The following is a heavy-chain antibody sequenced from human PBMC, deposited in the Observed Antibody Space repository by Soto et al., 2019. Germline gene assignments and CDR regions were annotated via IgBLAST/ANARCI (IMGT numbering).Heavy chain of an antibody. D-gene: IGHD3-3*01. CDR3: ARPQSDFWSGHSAVGVAHDI. Sequence: SETLSLTCTVSGGSISSSSYYWGWIRQPPGKGLEWIGSIYYSGSTYYNPSLKSRVTISVDTSKNQFSLKLSSVTAADTAVYYCARPQSDFWSGHSAVGVAHDIWGQGTMVTVSS. J-gene: IGHJ3*02. CDR2: IYYSGST. V-gene: IGHV4-39*01. CDR1: GGSISSSSYY.